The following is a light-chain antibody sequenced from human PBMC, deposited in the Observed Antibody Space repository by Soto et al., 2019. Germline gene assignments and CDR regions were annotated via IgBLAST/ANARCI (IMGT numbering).Light chain of an antibody. CDR3: SSYTTSNAPLYV. Sequence: LTQPASVSGSPGQSITISCTGTSSDTAGYNYVSWYQQHPGKAPKLMIYEVSNRPSGVSNRFSGSQSGNTASLTISGLQAEDEANYYCSSYTTSNAPLYVFGTGTKVTVL. V-gene: IGLV2-14*01. J-gene: IGLJ1*01. CDR2: EVS. CDR1: SSDTAGYNY.